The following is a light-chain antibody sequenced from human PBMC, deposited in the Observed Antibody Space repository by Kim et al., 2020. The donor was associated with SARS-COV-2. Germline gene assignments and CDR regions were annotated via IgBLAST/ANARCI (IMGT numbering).Light chain of an antibody. CDR3: QSYDSSLSGWV. J-gene: IGLJ3*02. CDR2: GNS. V-gene: IGLV1-40*01. Sequence: QRVTISCTGSSSNIGAGYDVHWYQQLPGTAPKLLIYGNSNRPSGVPDRFSGSKSGTSASLTITGLRAEDEADYYCQSYDSSLSGWVFGGGTQLTVL. CDR1: SSNIGAGYD.